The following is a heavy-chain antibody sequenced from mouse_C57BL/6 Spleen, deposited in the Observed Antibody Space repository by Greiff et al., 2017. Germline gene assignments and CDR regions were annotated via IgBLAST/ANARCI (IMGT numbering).Heavy chain of an antibody. CDR1: GYAFRSSW. CDR2: IYPGDGDT. CDR3: ARGDWDDY. V-gene: IGHV1-82*01. J-gene: IGHJ2*01. Sequence: VQLQQSGPELVKPGASVKISCKASGYAFRSSWMNWVKQRPGKGLEWIGRIYPGDGDTNYNGKFKGKATLTADKSSSTAYMQLSSLTSEDSAVYFCARGDWDDYWGQGTTLTVSS. D-gene: IGHD4-1*01.